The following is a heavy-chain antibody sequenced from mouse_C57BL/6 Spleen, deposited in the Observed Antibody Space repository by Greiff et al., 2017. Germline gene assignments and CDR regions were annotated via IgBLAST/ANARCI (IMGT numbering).Heavy chain of an antibody. Sequence: VQLKQSGPGLVKPSQSLSLTCSVTGYSITSGYYWNWIRQFPGNKLEWMGYISYDGSNNYNPSLKNRISITRDTSKNQFFLKLNSVTTEDTATYYCAREGDVGAFDYWGQGTTLTVSS. CDR2: ISYDGSN. D-gene: IGHD3-3*01. J-gene: IGHJ2*01. V-gene: IGHV3-6*01. CDR3: AREGDVGAFDY. CDR1: GYSITSGYY.